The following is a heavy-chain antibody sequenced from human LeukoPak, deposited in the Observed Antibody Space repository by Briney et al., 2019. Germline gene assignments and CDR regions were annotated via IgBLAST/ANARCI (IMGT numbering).Heavy chain of an antibody. V-gene: IGHV4-39*01. D-gene: IGHD7-27*01. J-gene: IGHJ3*02. CDR3: ARFVTGDGAFDI. CDR1: GGSISSSTYY. CDR2: IYYSGDT. Sequence: SSETLSLTCTLSGGSISSSTYYWGWIRQPPGKGLEWIGSIYYSGDTYYSPSLRGRVTISVDTSKTQFSLRLSSVTAADTAVYFCARFVTGDGAFDIWGQGTMVTVSS.